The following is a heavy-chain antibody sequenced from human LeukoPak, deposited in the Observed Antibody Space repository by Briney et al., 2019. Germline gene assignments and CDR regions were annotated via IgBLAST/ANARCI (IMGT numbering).Heavy chain of an antibody. D-gene: IGHD1-14*01. CDR1: GDSVSSGDYY. CDR2: IYYSGST. V-gene: IGHV4-30-4*01. J-gene: IGHJ6*02. CDR3: ARAAKTTDTKYYYYYGMDV. Sequence: SQTLSLTCTVSGDSVSSGDYYWSWVRQPPGKGLEWIGYIYYSGSTYYNPSLKSRVTISVDTSKNQFSLRLSSVTAADTAVYYCARAAKTTDTKYYYYYGMDVWGQGTMVTVSS.